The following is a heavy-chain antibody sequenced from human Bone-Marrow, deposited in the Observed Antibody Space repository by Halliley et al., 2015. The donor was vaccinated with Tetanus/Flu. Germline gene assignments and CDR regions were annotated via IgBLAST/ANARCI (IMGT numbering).Heavy chain of an antibody. CDR1: DESLSGYY. CDR2: ISHSGSA. J-gene: IGHJ5*02. V-gene: IGHV4-34*01. CDR3: ARGGWQRPGHWFDP. Sequence: TLSLTCAVVDESLSGYYWSWLRQPPGKGLEWIGEISHSGSARYNSALRSRVTMSVDTSKKQISLKLRSATAADTAVYYCARGGWQRPGHWFDPWGQGTLVTVSS. D-gene: IGHD6-19*01.